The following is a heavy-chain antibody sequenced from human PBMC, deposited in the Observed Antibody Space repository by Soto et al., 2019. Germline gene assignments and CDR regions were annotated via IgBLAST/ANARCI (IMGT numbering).Heavy chain of an antibody. D-gene: IGHD6-6*01. J-gene: IGHJ6*02. CDR1: GGTFSSYA. CDR2: IIPIFGTA. Sequence: SVKVSCKASGGTFSSYAISWVRQAPGQGLEWMGGIIPIFGTANCAQKFQGRVTITADESTSTAYMELSSLRSEDTAVYYCARKSSSSDLYYYYGMDVWGQGTKVTVSS. CDR3: ARKSSSSDLYYYYGMDV. V-gene: IGHV1-69*13.